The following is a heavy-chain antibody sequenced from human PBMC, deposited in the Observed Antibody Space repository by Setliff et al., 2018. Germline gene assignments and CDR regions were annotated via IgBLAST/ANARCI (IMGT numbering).Heavy chain of an antibody. CDR2: IISNSLTI. J-gene: IGHJ4*02. D-gene: IGHD2-15*01. CDR1: GFNFNLYN. Sequence: LRLSCAASGFNFNLYNMNWVRQAPGKGLEWVSYIISNSLTIHYADSVRGRFTVSRDNARNSLYLQMNNLRAEDTAVYYCARDEVNCSGSKCYSGFNSWGQGTLVTVSS. CDR3: ARDEVNCSGSKCYSGFNS. V-gene: IGHV3-48*01.